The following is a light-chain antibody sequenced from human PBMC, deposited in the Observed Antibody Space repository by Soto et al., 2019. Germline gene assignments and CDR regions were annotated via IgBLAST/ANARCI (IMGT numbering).Light chain of an antibody. CDR2: SAS. J-gene: IGKJ2*02. CDR3: QQSYSTPRT. CDR1: RTISSY. Sequence: DIQMTQSPSSLSASVGDRVTITCRASRTISSYLNWYQQKPGIAPNLLIYSASSLQSGVPSRFSGSGSGTDLTLTITSLQPEDFATYYCQQSYSTPRTVGQGTKLEI. V-gene: IGKV1-39*01.